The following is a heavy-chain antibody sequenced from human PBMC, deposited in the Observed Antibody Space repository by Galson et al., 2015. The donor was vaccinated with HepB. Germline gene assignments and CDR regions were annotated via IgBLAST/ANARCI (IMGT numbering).Heavy chain of an antibody. J-gene: IGHJ6*02. CDR3: AREGKGYCSSTSCYTAPDYYGMDV. D-gene: IGHD2-2*02. V-gene: IGHV1-18*01. CDR1: GYTFTSYG. CDR2: ISAYNGNT. Sequence: SVKVSCKASGYTFTSYGISWVRQAPGQGLEWMGWISAYNGNTNYAQKFQGRVTMTRNTSISTAYMELSGLRSEDTAVYYCAREGKGYCSSTSCYTAPDYYGMDVWGQGTTVTVSS.